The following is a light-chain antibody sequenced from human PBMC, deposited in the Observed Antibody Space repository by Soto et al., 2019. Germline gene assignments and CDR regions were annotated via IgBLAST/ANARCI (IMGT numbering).Light chain of an antibody. CDR3: QQYNSWPPIT. CDR1: RSVGSN. CDR2: GGS. Sequence: IVLTQSPGTLSMSPGERATLSCMASRSVGSNLAWYQHKPGQAPRLLIYGGSIRATDVPARFSGSGSGTEFTLTISSLQSEDFAVFYCQQYNSWPPITFGQGTRLEIK. V-gene: IGKV3-15*01. J-gene: IGKJ5*01.